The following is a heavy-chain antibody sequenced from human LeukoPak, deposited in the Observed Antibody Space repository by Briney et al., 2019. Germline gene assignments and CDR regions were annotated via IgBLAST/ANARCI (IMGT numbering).Heavy chain of an antibody. J-gene: IGHJ4*02. CDR2: IYSGGST. V-gene: IGHV3-66*01. CDR3: AREGGAYCGGDCYN. D-gene: IGHD2-21*02. CDR1: GFTVSSNY. Sequence: GGSLRLSCAASGFTVSSNYRSWVRQAPGKGLEWVSVIYSGGSTYYADSVKGRFTISRDNSKNTLYLQMNSLRAEDTAVYYCAREGGAYCGGDCYNWGQGTLLTVSS.